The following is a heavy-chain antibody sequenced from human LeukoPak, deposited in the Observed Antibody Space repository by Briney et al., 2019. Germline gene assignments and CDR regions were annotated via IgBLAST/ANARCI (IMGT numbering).Heavy chain of an antibody. CDR1: GYAFSGFY. V-gene: IGHV1-2*02. D-gene: IGHD2-2*01. Sequence: ASVNVSCKASGYAFSGFYMHWVRQAPGQGLEWMGWINPTSGDTKYAQKFQGRVTMTRDTSIATAYMELRTLKSDDTAFYYCARRSSVESSWPYDFWGQGTLVTVAS. J-gene: IGHJ4*02. CDR3: ARRSSVESSWPYDF. CDR2: INPTSGDT.